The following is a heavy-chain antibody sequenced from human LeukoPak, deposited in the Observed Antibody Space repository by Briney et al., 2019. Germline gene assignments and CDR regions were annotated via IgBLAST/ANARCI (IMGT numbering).Heavy chain of an antibody. J-gene: IGHJ3*02. CDR1: GFTFSDYY. Sequence: GGSLRLSCAASGFTFSDYYMSWIRQAPGKGLQWASYISTSGSTIHYADSVKGRFTISRDNAKNSLYLQMNSLRAEDTAVYYCATAAGGYYGGLGAFDIWGQGTMVTVSS. D-gene: IGHD3-10*01. CDR2: ISTSGSTI. V-gene: IGHV3-11*01. CDR3: ATAAGGYYGGLGAFDI.